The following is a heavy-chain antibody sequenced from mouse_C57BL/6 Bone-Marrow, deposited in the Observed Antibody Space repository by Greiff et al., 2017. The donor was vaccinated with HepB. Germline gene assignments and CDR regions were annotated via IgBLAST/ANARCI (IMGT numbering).Heavy chain of an antibody. Sequence: VQLQQSGPGLVQPSQSLSITCTVSGFSLTSYGVHWVRQSPGKGLEWLGVIWSGGSTDYNAAFISRLSISKDNSKSQVFFKMNSLQADDTAIYYWARNGIHYYGSSLWYFDVWGTGTTVTVSS. CDR1: GFSLTSYG. J-gene: IGHJ1*03. D-gene: IGHD1-1*01. CDR2: IWSGGST. V-gene: IGHV2-2*01. CDR3: ARNGIHYYGSSLWYFDV.